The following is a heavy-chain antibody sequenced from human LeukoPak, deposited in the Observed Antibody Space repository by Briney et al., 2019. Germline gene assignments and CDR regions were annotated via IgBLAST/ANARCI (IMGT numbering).Heavy chain of an antibody. V-gene: IGHV5-51*01. CDR1: GYSFTSYW. D-gene: IGHD6-19*01. CDR2: IYPGDSDT. Sequence: GASLQISFEGSGYSFTSYWICWVRELAGKGVEWVGIIYPGDSDTRYSPSFQGQVTISADKSISTAYLQWSSLKASDTAMYYCARLVPAGYSVAGRFDYWGQGTLVTVSS. CDR3: ARLVPAGYSVAGRFDY. J-gene: IGHJ4*02.